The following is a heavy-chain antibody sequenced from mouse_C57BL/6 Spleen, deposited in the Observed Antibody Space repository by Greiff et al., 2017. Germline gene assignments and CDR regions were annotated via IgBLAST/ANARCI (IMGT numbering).Heavy chain of an antibody. CDR2: ISYDGSN. CDR3: AREDYGSSYDY. Sequence: ESGPGLVKPSPSLSLTCSVTGYSITSGYYWNWIRQFPGNKLEWMGYISYDGSNNYNPSLKNRISITRDTSKNQFFLKLNSVTTEDTATYYCAREDYGSSYDYWGQGTTLTVSS. D-gene: IGHD1-1*01. V-gene: IGHV3-6*01. CDR1: GYSITSGYY. J-gene: IGHJ2*01.